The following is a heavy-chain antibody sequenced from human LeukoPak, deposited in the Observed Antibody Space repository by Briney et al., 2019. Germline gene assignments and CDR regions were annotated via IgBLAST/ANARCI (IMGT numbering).Heavy chain of an antibody. V-gene: IGHV3-21*01. J-gene: IGHJ4*02. CDR1: GFTFSSYS. D-gene: IGHD3-22*01. CDR3: ARCPYYYDSSGQPGLFDY. CDR2: ISSSSSYI. Sequence: GGSLRLSCAASGFTFSSYSMNWVRQAPGKGLEWVSSISSSSSYIYHADSVKGRFTISRDNAKNSLYLQMNSLRAEDTAVYYCARCPYYYDSSGQPGLFDYWGQGTLVTVSS.